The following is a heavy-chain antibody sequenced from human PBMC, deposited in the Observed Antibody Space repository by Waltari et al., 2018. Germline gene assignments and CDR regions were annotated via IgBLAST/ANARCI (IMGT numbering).Heavy chain of an antibody. CDR2: IYYSWSQ. D-gene: IGHD2-8*01. CDR3: ARRNVRMGDAIREGVVS. J-gene: IGHJ4*02. Sequence: QLQLQESGPGLVKPSETLSLTCTVSGGSISSSSYYWGWIRQPPGKGLEWIGSIYYSWSQITNPSLNRRFTISLATSTTQFPLNLSAVSVADTAVYYCARRNVRMGDAIREGVVSWGQGTLVTVSS. CDR1: GGSISSSSYY. V-gene: IGHV4-39*01.